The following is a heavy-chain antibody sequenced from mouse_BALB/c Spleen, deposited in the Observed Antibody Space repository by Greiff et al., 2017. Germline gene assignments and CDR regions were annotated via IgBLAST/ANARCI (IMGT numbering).Heavy chain of an antibody. CDR2: IDPENGNT. CDR3: ARDYDYDGFAY. Sequence: VQLKESGTVLARPGASVKMSCKASGYTFTSYYMHWVKQRPEQGLEWIGWIDPENGNTIYDPKFQGKSSITADTSSNTAYLQLSSLTSEDTAVYYCARDYDYDGFAYWGQGTLVTVSA. V-gene: IGHV14-1*02. CDR1: GYTFTSYY. J-gene: IGHJ3*01. D-gene: IGHD2-4*01.